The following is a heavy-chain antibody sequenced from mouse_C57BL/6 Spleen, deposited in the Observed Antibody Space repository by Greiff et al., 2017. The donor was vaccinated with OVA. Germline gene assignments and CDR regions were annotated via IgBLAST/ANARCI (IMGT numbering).Heavy chain of an antibody. CDR1: GFTFSDYG. J-gene: IGHJ2*01. D-gene: IGHD1-1*01. CDR2: ISSGSSTI. Sequence: EVMLVESGGGLVKPGGSLKLSCAASGFTFSDYGMHWVRQAPEKGLEWVAYISSGSSTIYYADTVKGRFTISRDNAKNTLFLQMTSLRSEDTAMYYCARDYYGCFDYWGQGTTLTVSS. CDR3: ARDYYGCFDY. V-gene: IGHV5-17*01.